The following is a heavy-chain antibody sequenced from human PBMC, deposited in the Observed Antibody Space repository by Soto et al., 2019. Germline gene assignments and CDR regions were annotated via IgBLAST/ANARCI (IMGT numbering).Heavy chain of an antibody. CDR1: GYSFISYW. Sequence: GESLKISCKGSGYSFISYWIGWVRQTPGKGLEWMGIIYPGDSDTRYSPSFQGQVTISADKSISIAYLHWSSLKDSDTAMYYCARGRRYYDFLTGYYADYYFDYWGQGTLVTVSS. CDR3: ARGRRYYDFLTGYYADYYFDY. D-gene: IGHD3-9*01. J-gene: IGHJ4*02. V-gene: IGHV5-51*01. CDR2: IYPGDSDT.